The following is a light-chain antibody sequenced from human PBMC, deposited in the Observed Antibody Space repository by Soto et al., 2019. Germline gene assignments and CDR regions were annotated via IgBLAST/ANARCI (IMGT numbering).Light chain of an antibody. CDR1: QSVSSIY. Sequence: EVVLTQSPGTLSLCPGERATLYCRASQSVSSIYLAWYQQKPGQPPRLLIYGASSRATGIPDRFSGSGSATDFTLTISRLEPEDFAVFYCQHYDSLPITFGQGTKVDI. J-gene: IGKJ1*01. CDR3: QHYDSLPIT. CDR2: GAS. V-gene: IGKV3-20*01.